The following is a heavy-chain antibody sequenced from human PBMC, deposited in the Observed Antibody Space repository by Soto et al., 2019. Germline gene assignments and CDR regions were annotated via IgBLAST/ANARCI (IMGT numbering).Heavy chain of an antibody. J-gene: IGHJ6*02. V-gene: IGHV6-1*01. D-gene: IGHD6-25*01. CDR2: TYYRSKWYT. CDR1: RATVSSNTAS. Sequence: SQTVSLTGGFTRATVSSNTASCHCIRRSPSRGLEWLGRTYYRSKWYTDYAESGKSGMIINPDTSKNQLSLQLNSVIPEDTAVYYCARIRAAYYGIDVWGQGTTVTVSS. CDR3: ARIRAAYYGIDV.